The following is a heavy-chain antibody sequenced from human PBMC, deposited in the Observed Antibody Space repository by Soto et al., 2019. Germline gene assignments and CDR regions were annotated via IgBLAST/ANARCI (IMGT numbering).Heavy chain of an antibody. J-gene: IGHJ6*02. V-gene: IGHV6-1*01. D-gene: IGHD6-19*01. CDR2: TYYRSKWYN. Sequence: SQTLSLTCAISGDSVSSNSAAWNWIRQSPSRGLEWLGRTYYRSKWYNDYAVSVKSRITINTDTSKNQFSLQLNSVTPEDTAVYYCARDPGEWLVAGINHHYYYGMDVWGQGTTVTVSS. CDR3: ARDPGEWLVAGINHHYYYGMDV. CDR1: GDSVSSNSAA.